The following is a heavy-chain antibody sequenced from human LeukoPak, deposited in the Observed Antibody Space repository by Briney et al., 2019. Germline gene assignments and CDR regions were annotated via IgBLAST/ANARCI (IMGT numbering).Heavy chain of an antibody. CDR1: GYSISSGYY. D-gene: IGHD6-13*01. CDR2: IYHRGST. CDR3: AREQQLFDY. V-gene: IGHV4-38-2*02. J-gene: IGHJ4*02. Sequence: PSETLSPTCCVSGYSISSGYYGGWIRQPPGKGLEWSGSIYHRGSTYHNPSLKCRVTISVDRSKSQFSLTVSYVTAGDRAVYYCAREQQLFDYWGQGNLVTVSS.